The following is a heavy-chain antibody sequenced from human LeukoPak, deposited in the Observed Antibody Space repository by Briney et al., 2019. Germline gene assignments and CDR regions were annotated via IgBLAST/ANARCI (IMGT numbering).Heavy chain of an antibody. Sequence: PGRSLRLSCAASGFTFSSYAMHWVRQAPGKGLEWVAVISYDGSNKYYADSVKGRFTISRDNSKNTLYQQMNSLRAEDTAVYYCATPGGGYCSSTSCYHFDYWGQGTLVTVSS. CDR3: ATPGGGYCSSTSCYHFDY. J-gene: IGHJ4*02. D-gene: IGHD2-2*03. V-gene: IGHV3-30*04. CDR1: GFTFSSYA. CDR2: ISYDGSNK.